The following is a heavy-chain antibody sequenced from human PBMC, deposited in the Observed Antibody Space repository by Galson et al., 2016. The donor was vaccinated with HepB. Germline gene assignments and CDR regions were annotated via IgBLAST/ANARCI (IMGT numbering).Heavy chain of an antibody. CDR3: AKGREIRHTRSFDY. V-gene: IGHV3-9*01. J-gene: IGHJ4*02. CDR2: ISWNSGSI. Sequence: SLRLSCADSGFTFDEYGILWVRQTPGKGLEGVSGISWNSGSIEYAHSASGRFTISRDNTKNSMYLQMNSLRAEDTALYYCAKGREIRHTRSFDYWGQGTLVTVSS. D-gene: IGHD1-26*01. CDR1: GFTFDEYG.